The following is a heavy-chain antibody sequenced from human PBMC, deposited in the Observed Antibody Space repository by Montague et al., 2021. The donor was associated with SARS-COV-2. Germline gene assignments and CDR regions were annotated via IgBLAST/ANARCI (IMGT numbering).Heavy chain of an antibody. CDR1: GGSISSYY. CDR3: ARVSVEMATMGVYYFYGIDV. J-gene: IGHJ6*02. V-gene: IGHV4-59*12. D-gene: IGHD5-24*01. CDR2: IYYSGST. Sequence: SETLSLTCTVSGGSISSYYWSWIRQPPGKGLEWIGYIYYSGSTNYNPSLKSRVTISVDTSKNQFSLKLSSVTAADTAVYYCARVSVEMATMGVYYFYGIDVWGQGTTVTVSS.